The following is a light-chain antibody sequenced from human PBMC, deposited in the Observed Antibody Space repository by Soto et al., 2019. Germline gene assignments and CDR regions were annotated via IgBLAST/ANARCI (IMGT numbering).Light chain of an antibody. CDR2: GAS. J-gene: IGKJ2*01. Sequence: EIVMTQSPATLSVSPGERATLSCRASRSVSSSLAWYQQKPGQAPRLLIYGASTRATGIPARFSGSGSGTEFTLTISSLKSEDFAVYYCQHYNNWPPYTFGQGTKVDIK. V-gene: IGKV3-15*01. CDR3: QHYNNWPPYT. CDR1: RSVSSS.